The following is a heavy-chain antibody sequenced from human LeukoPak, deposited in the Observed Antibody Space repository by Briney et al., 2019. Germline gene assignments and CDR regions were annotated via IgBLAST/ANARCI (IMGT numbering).Heavy chain of an antibody. CDR3: ARDTLGEGEDANYAVYYFDY. Sequence: GGSLRLSCAASGFTFSSYAMSWVRQAPGKGLEWVANIKQDGNEKYYADSVKGRFTISRDNGKNSLDLQMNSLRADDTAFYYCARDTLGEGEDANYAVYYFDYWGQGTVVTVSS. CDR2: IKQDGNEK. J-gene: IGHJ4*02. D-gene: IGHD4/OR15-4a*01. CDR1: GFTFSSYA. V-gene: IGHV3-7*01.